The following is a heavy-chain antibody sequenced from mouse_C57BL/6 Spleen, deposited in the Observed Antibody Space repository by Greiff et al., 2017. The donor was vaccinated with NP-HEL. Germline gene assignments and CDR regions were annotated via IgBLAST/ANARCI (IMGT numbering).Heavy chain of an antibody. J-gene: IGHJ4*01. Sequence: QVQLQQSGAELVKPGASVKISCKASGYAFSSYWMHWVKQRPGQGLEWIGEIDPSDSYTNYNQKFKGKSTLTVDKSSSTAYMQLSSLTSEDSAVYYCARGEKGASYYAMDYWGQGTSVTVSS. D-gene: IGHD3-1*01. CDR1: GYAFSSYW. CDR3: ARGEKGASYYAMDY. V-gene: IGHV1-69*01. CDR2: IDPSDSYT.